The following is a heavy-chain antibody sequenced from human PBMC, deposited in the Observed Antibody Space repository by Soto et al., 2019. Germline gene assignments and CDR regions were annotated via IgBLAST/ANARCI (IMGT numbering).Heavy chain of an antibody. J-gene: IGHJ4*02. CDR1: GGSISSGDHY. CDR3: VRVSPSTTITIFEY. D-gene: IGHD4-4*01. V-gene: IGHV4-30-4*01. CDR2: IWYRGNT. Sequence: QVQLQESGPGLVKPSQTLSLTCTVSGGSISSGDHYWSWIRQSPGKGLEWIGYIWYRGNTFYDPSLQSRLTISVDTSKNQFSLKLSSVTAADTAVYYCVRVSPSTTITIFEYWGQGILVTVSS.